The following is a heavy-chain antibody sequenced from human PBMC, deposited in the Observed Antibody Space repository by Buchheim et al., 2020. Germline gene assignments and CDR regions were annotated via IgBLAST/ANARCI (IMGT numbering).Heavy chain of an antibody. Sequence: QVQLVESGGGVVQPGRSLRLSCAASGFTFSSYAMHWVRQAPGKGLEWVAVISYDGSNKYYADSVKGRFTISRDNSKNTLYLQMNSLRAEDTAMYYCARDSRGTFGGVIANPYYYYGMDVWGQGTT. CDR2: ISYDGSNK. CDR1: GFTFSSYA. D-gene: IGHD3-16*02. J-gene: IGHJ6*02. CDR3: ARDSRGTFGGVIANPYYYYGMDV. V-gene: IGHV3-30*04.